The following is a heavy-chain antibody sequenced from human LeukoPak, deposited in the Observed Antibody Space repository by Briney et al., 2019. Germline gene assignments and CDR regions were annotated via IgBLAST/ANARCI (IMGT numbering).Heavy chain of an antibody. Sequence: SQTLSLTCAISGDSVSSKSAAWNWIRQSPPRGLEWLGRTYYRSKWSSGYAESVKSRITINPDTSKNQFSLQLKSVTPEYTAVYYCARSQTGGTFDYWGQGALVTVSS. CDR3: ARSQTGGTFDY. J-gene: IGHJ4*02. V-gene: IGHV6-1*01. CDR1: GDSVSSKSAA. D-gene: IGHD1-26*01. CDR2: TYYRSKWSS.